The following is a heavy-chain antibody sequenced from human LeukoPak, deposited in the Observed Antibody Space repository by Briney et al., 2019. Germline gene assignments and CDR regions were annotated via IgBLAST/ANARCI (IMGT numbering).Heavy chain of an antibody. Sequence: GGSLRLSCTASGFTFSTYDMNWVRQAPGKGLEWLSYISSSSTAVHYADSVKGRFTISRDNARNSLYLQMNSLRAEDTAVYYCARGDYVDYWGQGTLVTVSS. V-gene: IGHV3-48*01. D-gene: IGHD3-16*01. CDR2: ISSSSTAV. CDR3: ARGDYVDY. J-gene: IGHJ4*02. CDR1: GFTFSTYD.